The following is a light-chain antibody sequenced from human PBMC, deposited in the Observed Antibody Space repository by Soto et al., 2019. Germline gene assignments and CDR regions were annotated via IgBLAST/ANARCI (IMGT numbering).Light chain of an antibody. CDR1: QSATSNY. CDR2: GAS. V-gene: IGKV3-20*01. CDR3: QHYVTSLTT. Sequence: EIVWTQSPGTLSLSPGERATLSCGAIQSATSNYLAWYQQKPGQAPRLLIFGASIRVTGIPDRFIGSGSGTHFTLTISRLEPEDFAVYYCQHYVTSLTTFGQGTKVDIK. J-gene: IGKJ1*01.